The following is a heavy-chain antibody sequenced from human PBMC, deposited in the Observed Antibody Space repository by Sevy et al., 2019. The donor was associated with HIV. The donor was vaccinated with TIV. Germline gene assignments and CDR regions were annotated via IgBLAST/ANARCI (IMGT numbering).Heavy chain of an antibody. CDR1: GFTFSSYA. CDR3: ARALLRTTAMTHFDY. Sequence: GGSLRLSCAASGFTFSSYAMHWVRQAPGKGLEWVAVISYDGSNKYYADSVKGRFTISRDNSKNTLYLQMNSLGAEDTAGYYCARALLRTTAMTHFDYWGQGTLVTVSS. D-gene: IGHD1-7*01. V-gene: IGHV3-30-3*01. CDR2: ISYDGSNK. J-gene: IGHJ4*02.